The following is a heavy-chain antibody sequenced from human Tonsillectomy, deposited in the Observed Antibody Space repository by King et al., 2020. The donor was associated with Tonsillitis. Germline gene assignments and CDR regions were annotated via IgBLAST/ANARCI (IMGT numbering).Heavy chain of an antibody. J-gene: IGHJ4*02. V-gene: IGHV1-2*02. CDR2: INPNSGGT. CDR1: GYTFTGQY. CDR3: ARGWELGDVLDY. Sequence: VQLVESGAEVKKPGASVRVSCKASGYTFTGQYIHWVRQAPGQGLEWMGWINPNSGGTNYAQKFQGRVTMTRETSISTAYMDLSRVRSDDTAVYYCARGWELGDVLDYWGQGTLVTVSS. D-gene: IGHD1-26*01.